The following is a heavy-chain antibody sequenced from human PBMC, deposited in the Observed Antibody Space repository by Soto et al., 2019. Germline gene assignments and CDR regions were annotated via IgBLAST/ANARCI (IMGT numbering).Heavy chain of an antibody. CDR1: GFTFTSYG. V-gene: IGHV3-30*18. Sequence: SLRLSCTASGFTFTSYGMHWVRQAPGKRLEWLALISNDGSNKYYADSVKGRFTISRDDSKNTLYLQMSSLRPEDTALYYCAKPAGRASWGQGTLVTVSS. J-gene: IGHJ5*02. CDR3: AKPAGRAS. CDR2: ISNDGSNK.